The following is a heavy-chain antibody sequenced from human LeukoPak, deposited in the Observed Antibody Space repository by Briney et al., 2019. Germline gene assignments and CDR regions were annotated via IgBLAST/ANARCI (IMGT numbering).Heavy chain of an antibody. CDR2: IYYSGST. D-gene: IGHD2-21*01. CDR1: GGSISSYY. J-gene: IGHJ6*02. V-gene: IGHV4-59*01. Sequence: SETLSPTCTVSGGSISSYYWSWIRQPPGKGLEWIGYIYYSGSTNYNPSLKSRVTISVDTSKNQFSLKLSSVTAADTAVYYCARDGEHGMDVWGQGTTVTVSS. CDR3: ARDGEHGMDV.